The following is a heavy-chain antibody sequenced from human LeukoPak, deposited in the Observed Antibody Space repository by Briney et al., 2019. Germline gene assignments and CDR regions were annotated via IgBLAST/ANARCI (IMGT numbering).Heavy chain of an antibody. CDR1: GFTVSSNY. J-gene: IGHJ4*02. Sequence: GGSLRLSRAASGFTVSSNYMSWVRQAPGKGLEWVSVIYSGGSTYYADSVKGRFTISRDNSKNTLYLQMNSLRAEDTAVYYCARDPTRGYSYGYEDYWGQGTLVTVSS. CDR2: IYSGGST. CDR3: ARDPTRGYSYGYEDY. D-gene: IGHD5-18*01. V-gene: IGHV3-66*01.